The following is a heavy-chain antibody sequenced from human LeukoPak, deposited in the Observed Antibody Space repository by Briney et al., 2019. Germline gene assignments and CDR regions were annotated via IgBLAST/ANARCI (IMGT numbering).Heavy chain of an antibody. CDR2: IHYDGSPK. CDR3: AKAKTLDY. V-gene: IGHV3-30*02. Sequence: PGGSLRLSCAASGFTFTSYGMHWVRQAPGKGLEWVAFIHYDGSPKYYADSVKGRFTISRDTSKNTLYLQMNSLTTEDTAVYYCAKAKTLDYWGQGTLVTVSS. J-gene: IGHJ4*02. CDR1: GFTFTSYG.